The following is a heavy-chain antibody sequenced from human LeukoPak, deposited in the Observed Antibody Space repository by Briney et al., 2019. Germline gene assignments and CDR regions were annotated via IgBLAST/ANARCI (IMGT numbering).Heavy chain of an antibody. CDR3: ARDADSSSRDGANPFDY. CDR2: ISAYNGNT. J-gene: IGHJ4*02. CDR1: GYTFTSYG. D-gene: IGHD6-13*01. V-gene: IGHV1-18*01. Sequence: ASVKVSCKASGYTFTSYGISWVRQAPGQGLEWMGWISAYNGNTNYAQKLQGRVTMTTDTSTSTAYMELRSLRSDGTAVYYCARDADSSSRDGANPFDYWGQGTLVTVSS.